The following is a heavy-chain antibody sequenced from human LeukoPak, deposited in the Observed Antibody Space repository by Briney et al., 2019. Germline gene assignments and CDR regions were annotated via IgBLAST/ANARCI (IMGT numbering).Heavy chain of an antibody. CDR2: IYTSGST. CDR3: ARLISIFGVVYYYYYMDV. J-gene: IGHJ6*03. Sequence: PSETLSLTCTVSGGSISSYYWSWIRQPPGRGLEWIGYIYTSGSTNYNPSLKSRVTISVDTSKNQFSLKLSSVTAADTAVYYCARLISIFGVVYYYYYMDVWGKGTTVTVSS. D-gene: IGHD3-3*01. V-gene: IGHV4-4*09. CDR1: GGSISSYY.